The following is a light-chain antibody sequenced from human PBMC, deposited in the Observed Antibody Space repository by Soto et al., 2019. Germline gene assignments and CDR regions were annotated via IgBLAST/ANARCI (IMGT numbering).Light chain of an antibody. CDR3: QQYNNWPLP. V-gene: IGKV3-15*01. Sequence: EIMMTQSPSTLSVSPAERATLSCRASQSVSSNVAWYQQKPGQAPRLLIYGASTRATGIPARFSGSGSGTEFTLTICSLQSEDFAVYYCQQYNNWPLPFGQGTKVAIK. CDR2: GAS. CDR1: QSVSSN. J-gene: IGKJ1*01.